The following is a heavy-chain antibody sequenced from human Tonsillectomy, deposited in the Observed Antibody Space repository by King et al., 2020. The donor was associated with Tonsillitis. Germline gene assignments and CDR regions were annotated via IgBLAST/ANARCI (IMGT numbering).Heavy chain of an antibody. Sequence: VQLPQSGPGLVKPSQTLSLTCAISGDSVSSNSAAWTWIRQSPSRGLEWLGRTYYRSKWFNDYAVSVRSRITINPDSSKNQFSLQLNSVTPEDTAVYYCARERDVDIASTAYYYHYMDVWGKGTTVTVSS. J-gene: IGHJ6*03. CDR3: ARERDVDIASTAYYYHYMDV. CDR1: GDSVSSNSAA. D-gene: IGHD5/OR15-5a*01. CDR2: TYYRSKWFN. V-gene: IGHV6-1*01.